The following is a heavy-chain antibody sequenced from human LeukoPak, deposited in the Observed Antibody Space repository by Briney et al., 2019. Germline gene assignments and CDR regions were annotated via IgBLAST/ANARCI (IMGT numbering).Heavy chain of an antibody. CDR1: GFTFSSSA. CDR3: ARAGGSTVSHSDY. J-gene: IGHJ4*02. D-gene: IGHD4-17*01. V-gene: IGHV3-23*01. CDR2: ISNNGGYT. Sequence: GGSLRLSCAASGFTFSSSAMSWVRQAPGKGLEWVSAISNNGGYTYYADSVQGRFTISRDNSKNTLNLQMNSLRAEDTAVYYCARAGGSTVSHSDYWGQGTLVTVSS.